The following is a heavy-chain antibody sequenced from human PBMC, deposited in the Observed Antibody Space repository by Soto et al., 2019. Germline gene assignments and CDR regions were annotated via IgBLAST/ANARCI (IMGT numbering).Heavy chain of an antibody. CDR1: GLSVSAGW. CDR3: ARGVFLPGRGGRFSYAGING. Sequence: PGGSRRGSGAAAGLSVSAGWMSRVRQAAGRGLQGVANIKQDGSEIHYVDSVKGRVTISRDNAKNSLYLQMNSLRVEDTAVYYCARGVFLPGRGGRFSYAGINGWGQGTPLPGSS. CDR2: IKQDGSEI. J-gene: IGHJ1*01. D-gene: IGHD1-26*01. V-gene: IGHV3-7*03.